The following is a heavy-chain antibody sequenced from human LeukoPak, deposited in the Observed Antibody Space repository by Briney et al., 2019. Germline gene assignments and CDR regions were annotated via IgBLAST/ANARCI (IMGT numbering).Heavy chain of an antibody. CDR1: GYTFTGYY. D-gene: IGHD2-2*01. Sequence: ASVKVSCKASGYTFTGYYMHWVRQAPGQGLEWMGWINPNSGGTNYAQKFQGRVTMTRDTSISTAYMELSRLRSDDTAVYYCARDGVAVPAAFDYGAQGTRVTVSS. J-gene: IGHJ4*02. CDR2: INPNSGGT. V-gene: IGHV1-2*02. CDR3: ARDGVAVPAAFDY.